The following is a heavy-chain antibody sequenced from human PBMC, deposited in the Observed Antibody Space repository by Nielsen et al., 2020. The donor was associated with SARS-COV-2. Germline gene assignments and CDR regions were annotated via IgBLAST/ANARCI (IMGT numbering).Heavy chain of an antibody. Sequence: SETLSLTCAVYGGSFSGYYWSWIRQPPGKGLEWIGYIYYSGSTNYNPSLKSRVTISVDTSKNQFSLKLSSVTAADTAVYYCARRGAYCSGGSCYLEDWFDPWGQGTLVTVSS. V-gene: IGHV4-59*01. D-gene: IGHD2-15*01. CDR2: IYYSGST. CDR3: ARRGAYCSGGSCYLEDWFDP. CDR1: GGSFSGYY. J-gene: IGHJ5*02.